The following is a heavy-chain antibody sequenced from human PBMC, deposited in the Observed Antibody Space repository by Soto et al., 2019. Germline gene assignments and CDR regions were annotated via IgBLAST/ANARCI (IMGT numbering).Heavy chain of an antibody. CDR2: ISYDGSNK. CDR1: GFTFSSYG. V-gene: IGHV3-30*18. J-gene: IGHJ6*02. Sequence: GESLKISCAASGFTFSSYGMHWVRQAPGKGLEWVAVISYDGSNKYYADSVKGRFTISRDNSKNTLYLQMNSLRAEDTAVYYCAKAIYYYYYGMDVWGQGTTVTVSS. CDR3: AKAIYYYYYGMDV.